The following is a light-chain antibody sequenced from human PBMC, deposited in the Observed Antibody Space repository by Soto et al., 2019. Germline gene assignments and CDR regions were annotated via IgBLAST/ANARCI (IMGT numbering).Light chain of an antibody. V-gene: IGKV1-5*03. CDR2: KAS. Sequence: DIQMTQSPSTLSAYVGDKVTKTCRASQSNSRWLAWYQQKPGKAPKLLIYKASILESGVPSRFSGSVSGTEFTLTISSLQPDDFATYYCQQYNSYSWTFGQGTK. CDR3: QQYNSYSWT. CDR1: QSNSRW. J-gene: IGKJ1*01.